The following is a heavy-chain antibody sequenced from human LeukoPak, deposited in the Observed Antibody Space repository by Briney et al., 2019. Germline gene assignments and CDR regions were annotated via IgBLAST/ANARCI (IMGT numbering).Heavy chain of an antibody. V-gene: IGHV3-53*01. Sequence: GGSLRLSCAVFGVTVSSNYMSWVRQAPGKGLEWVSVLYGGGTTYYADSVKGRFTISRDNSKNTLFLQMNSLRAEDTAVYYCARDSSNYCSSVSCLAYFQHWGQGTLATVSS. D-gene: IGHD2-2*01. CDR3: ARDSSNYCSSVSCLAYFQH. CDR2: LYGGGTT. J-gene: IGHJ1*01. CDR1: GVTVSSNY.